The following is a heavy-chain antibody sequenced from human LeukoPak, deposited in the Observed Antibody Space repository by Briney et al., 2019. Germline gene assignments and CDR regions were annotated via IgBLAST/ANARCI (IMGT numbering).Heavy chain of an antibody. CDR1: GFSFSSNW. CDR3: LMYGSSGS. D-gene: IGHD6-19*01. CDR2: INPDGSVK. Sequence: GGSLRLSCAASGFSFSSNWMGWVRQAPGKGLEWVANINPDGSVKYYVDSVKGRFTISRDNAKKSLYLQMNSLRGEDTAVYYCLMYGSSGSWGQGTLVTVTS. V-gene: IGHV3-7*05. J-gene: IGHJ5*02.